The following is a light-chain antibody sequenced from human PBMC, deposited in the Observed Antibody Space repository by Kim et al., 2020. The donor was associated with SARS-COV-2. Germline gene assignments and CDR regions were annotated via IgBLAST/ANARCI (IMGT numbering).Light chain of an antibody. V-gene: IGLV3-27*01. Sequence: VCQGQTARMTCAGNILAKKYVRWFQQKPGQAPVLVIYKDSERPSGIPERFSGSSSGTTVTLTISGAQVEDEADYYCYSAADNIWVFGGGTQLTVL. CDR3: YSAADNIWV. CDR1: ILAKKY. CDR2: KDS. J-gene: IGLJ3*02.